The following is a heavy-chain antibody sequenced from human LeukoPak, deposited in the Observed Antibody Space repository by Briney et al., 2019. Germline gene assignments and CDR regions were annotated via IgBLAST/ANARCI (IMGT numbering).Heavy chain of an antibody. CDR1: GGSISSSSYY. CDR2: IYYSGST. CDR3: ARRRAYDSRRYYFDY. D-gene: IGHD3-22*01. J-gene: IGHJ4*02. V-gene: IGHV4-39*07. Sequence: SETLSLTCTVSGGSISSSSYYWGWIRQPPGKGLEWIGSIYYSGSTYYNPSLKSRVTISVDTSKNQFSLKLSSVTAADTAVYYCARRRAYDSRRYYFDYWGQGTLVTVSS.